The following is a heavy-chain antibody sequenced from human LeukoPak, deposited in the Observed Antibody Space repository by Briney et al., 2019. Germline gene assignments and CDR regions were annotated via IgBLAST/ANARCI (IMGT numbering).Heavy chain of an antibody. CDR2: IWDDVSNK. CDR3: ARDPGSHNSSGWYDY. V-gene: IGHV3-33*01. Sequence: GGSLRLSCAASGVTFSSYGMHWVRQAPGKGREWVAVIWDDVSNKYYADSVKGRFTISRDNAKNSLYLQMTRLRAEDTAVYHCARDPGSHNSSGWYDYWGEGTLVTVSS. CDR1: GVTFSSYG. D-gene: IGHD6-19*01. J-gene: IGHJ4*02.